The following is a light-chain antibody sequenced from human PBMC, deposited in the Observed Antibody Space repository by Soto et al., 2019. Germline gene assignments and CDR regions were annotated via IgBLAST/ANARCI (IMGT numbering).Light chain of an antibody. CDR2: GAS. Sequence: EIVLTQCPGSLSLSPGQRVTLSCRASETVSDRYLAWYQQRPGQAPRLLIYGASNRAAGVPDRFSGSGSGTDFTLTISGLEPGDIAVYYCQQYGGSAPITFGQGTRLEIK. J-gene: IGKJ5*01. CDR1: ETVSDRY. CDR3: QQYGGSAPIT. V-gene: IGKV3-20*01.